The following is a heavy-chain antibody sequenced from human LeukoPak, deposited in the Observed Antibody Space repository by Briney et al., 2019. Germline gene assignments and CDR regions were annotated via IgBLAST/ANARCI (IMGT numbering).Heavy chain of an antibody. J-gene: IGHJ4*02. D-gene: IGHD6-19*01. V-gene: IGHV1-69*02. Sequence: SVKVSCKASGYTFSGYYIHWVRQAPGQGLEWMGRIIPILGIANYAQKFQGRVTITADKSTSTAYMELSSLRSEDTAVYYCARGGIAVAPQVYYFDYWGQGTLVTVSS. CDR3: ARGGIAVAPQVYYFDY. CDR2: IIPILGIA. CDR1: GYTFSGYY.